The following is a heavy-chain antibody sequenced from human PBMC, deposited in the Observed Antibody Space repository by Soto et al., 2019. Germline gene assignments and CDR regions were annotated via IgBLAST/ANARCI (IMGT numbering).Heavy chain of an antibody. V-gene: IGHV1-8*01. D-gene: IGHD3-3*01. CDR3: ARRLGVLRFLAWPIFDY. Sequence: GASVKVSCKASGYTFTSYDINWVRQATGQGLEWMGWMNPNSGNTGYAQKFQGRVTMTRNTSISTAYMELSSLRSEDTAVYYCARRLGVLRFLAWPIFDYWGQGTMVTV. CDR2: MNPNSGNT. J-gene: IGHJ4*02. CDR1: GYTFTSYD.